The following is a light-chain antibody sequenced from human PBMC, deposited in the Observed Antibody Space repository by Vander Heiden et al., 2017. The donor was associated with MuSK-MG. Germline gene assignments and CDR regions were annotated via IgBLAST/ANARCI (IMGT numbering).Light chain of an antibody. V-gene: IGLV1-40*03. J-gene: IGLJ2*01. CDR3: QSYDSSLSGYRV. CDR1: SSNTGAGYD. CDR2: GNS. Sequence: QSVLTQPPSVSGAPGHRVTISWTGSSSNTGAGYDVHWYQQLPGTAPKLSSYGNSNRPAGVPDRFSGPKSGAAASRDITGRQAEDDGEYEGQSYDSSLSGYRVSGGATKL.